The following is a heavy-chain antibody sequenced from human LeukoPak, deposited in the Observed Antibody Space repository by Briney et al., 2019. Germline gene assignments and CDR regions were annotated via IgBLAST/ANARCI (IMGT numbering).Heavy chain of an antibody. CDR2: ISSSSSTI. V-gene: IGHV3-48*01. D-gene: IGHD3-16*02. J-gene: IGHJ4*02. CDR3: ARDLSDYVWGSYRPNDY. CDR1: GFTFSSYS. Sequence: GGSLRLSCAASGFTFSSYSMNWVRQAPGKGLEWVSYISSSSSTIYYADSVKGRFTISRDNAKNSLYLQMNSLRAEDTAVYYCARDLSDYVWGSYRPNDYWGQGTLVTVSS.